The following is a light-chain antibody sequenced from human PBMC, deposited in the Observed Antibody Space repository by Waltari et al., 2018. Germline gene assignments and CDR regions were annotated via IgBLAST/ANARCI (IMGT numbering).Light chain of an antibody. CDR2: SNN. Sequence: QSVLTQPPPASGAPGQRVTISCSGSSSNIGSNTVHGYQQLPGTAPKLLIYSNNQRPSGVPDRFSASKSGTSASLAISGLQSEDEADYYCAAWDDSLNGYVFGTGTKVSVL. CDR1: SSNIGSNT. V-gene: IGLV1-44*01. CDR3: AAWDDSLNGYV. J-gene: IGLJ1*01.